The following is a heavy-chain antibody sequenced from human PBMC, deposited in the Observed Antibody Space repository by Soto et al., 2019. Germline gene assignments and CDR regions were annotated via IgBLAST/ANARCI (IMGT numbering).Heavy chain of an antibody. D-gene: IGHD3-9*01. CDR2: IIPIFGIA. CDR3: ARESHPGSASFLTGYQNWFDP. CDR1: GGTFSSYA. V-gene: IGHV1-69*10. Sequence: GASVKVSCKASGGTFSSYAISWVRQAPGQGLEWIGGIIPIFGIANYAQKFQGRVTITADKSTSTAYMELSSLRSEDTAVYYCARESHPGSASFLTGYQNWFDPWGQGTLVTVSS. J-gene: IGHJ5*02.